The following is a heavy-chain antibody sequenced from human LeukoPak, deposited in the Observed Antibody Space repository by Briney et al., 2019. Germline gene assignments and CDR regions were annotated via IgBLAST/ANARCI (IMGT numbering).Heavy chain of an antibody. CDR2: IRGSDGST. J-gene: IGHJ4*02. Sequence: GGSLRLSCAASGLTFSSYGMSWVRQAPGKGLDWVSAIRGSDGSTYYADSVKGRFTISRDNSKNTLYLQMNSLRAEDTAVYYCARDLLAVAGPVASDYWGQGTLVTVSS. V-gene: IGHV3-23*01. D-gene: IGHD6-19*01. CDR1: GLTFSSYG. CDR3: ARDLLAVAGPVASDY.